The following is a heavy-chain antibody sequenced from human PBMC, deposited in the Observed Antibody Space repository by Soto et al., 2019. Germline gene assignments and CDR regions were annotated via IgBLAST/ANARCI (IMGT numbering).Heavy chain of an antibody. D-gene: IGHD6-19*01. CDR1: GGSISSYY. V-gene: IGHV4-59*08. J-gene: IGHJ4*02. Sequence: SETLSLTCTFSGGSISSYYWSWIRQPPGKGLEWIGYIYYSGSTNYNPSLKSRVTISVDTSKNQFSLKLSSVTAADTAVYYCAMAVAGPDFDYWGQGTLVTVSS. CDR2: IYYSGST. CDR3: AMAVAGPDFDY.